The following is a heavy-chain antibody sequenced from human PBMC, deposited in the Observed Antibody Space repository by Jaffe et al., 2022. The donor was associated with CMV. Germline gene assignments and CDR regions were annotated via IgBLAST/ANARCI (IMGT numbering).Heavy chain of an antibody. Sequence: EVQLLESGGGLVQPGGSLRLSCAASGFTFSSYAMSWVRQAPGKGLEWVSAISGSGGSTYYADSVKGRFTISRDNSKNTLYLQMNSLRAEDTAVYYCAKVGKVVADRYYYGMDVWGQGTTVTVSS. CDR1: GFTFSSYA. J-gene: IGHJ6*02. V-gene: IGHV3-23*01. CDR3: AKVGKVVADRYYYGMDV. D-gene: IGHD2-15*01. CDR2: ISGSGGST.